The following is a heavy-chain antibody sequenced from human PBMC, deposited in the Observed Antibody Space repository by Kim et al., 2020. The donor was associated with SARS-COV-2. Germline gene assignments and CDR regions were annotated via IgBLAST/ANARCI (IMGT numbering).Heavy chain of an antibody. CDR1: GFTFSTYA. V-gene: IGHV3-23*01. CDR3: AKCSTGSCYSNADY. CDR2: ICGSGSGT. Sequence: GGSLRLSCAASGFTFSTYAMTWVRQAPGKGLEWVSSICGSGSGTYYADSVKGRFTISRDNSKNTLYLQMNSLRAEDTAVYHCAKCSTGSCYSNADYWGQGILVTVSS. D-gene: IGHD2-15*01. J-gene: IGHJ4*02.